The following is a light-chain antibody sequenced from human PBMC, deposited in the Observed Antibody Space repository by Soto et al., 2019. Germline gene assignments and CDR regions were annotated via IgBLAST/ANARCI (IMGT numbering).Light chain of an antibody. CDR1: QSVSSSY. CDR3: QQYDSSWT. CDR2: GAS. J-gene: IGKJ1*01. Sequence: EIVLTQSPGSLSLSPGGRATLSCRASQSVSSSYLAWYQQKPGQAPRLLIYGASSRATGIPDRFSGSGSGTDFTLTISRLEPEDFAVYYCQQYDSSWTFGQGTKVDIK. V-gene: IGKV3-20*01.